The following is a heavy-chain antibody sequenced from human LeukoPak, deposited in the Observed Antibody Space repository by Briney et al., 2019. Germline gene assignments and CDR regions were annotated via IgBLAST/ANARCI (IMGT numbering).Heavy chain of an antibody. V-gene: IGHV4-34*01. CDR3: ARRVTDTYYYYYYIDV. CDR2: INLSGST. D-gene: IGHD2-21*02. CDR1: GGSFSGYY. Sequence: SETLSLTCAVYGGSFSGYYWSWIRQPPGKGLEWIGEINLSGSTNYNPSLKSRVTISVDTSKNLFSLKLSSVTAADTAVYYCARRVTDTYYYYYYIDVWGKRTTVTVSS. J-gene: IGHJ6*03.